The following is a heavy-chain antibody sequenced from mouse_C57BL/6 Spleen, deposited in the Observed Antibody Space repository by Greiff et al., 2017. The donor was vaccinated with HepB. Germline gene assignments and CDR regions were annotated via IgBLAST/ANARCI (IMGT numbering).Heavy chain of an antibody. CDR1: GYTFTSYW. V-gene: IGHV1-55*01. J-gene: IGHJ2*01. CDR3: ARAPITTVVAHFDY. D-gene: IGHD1-1*01. Sequence: QVQLQQPGAELVKPGASVKMSCKASGYTFTSYWITWVKQRPGQGLEWIGDIYPGSGSTNYNEKFKSKATLTVDTSSSTAYMKLSSLTSEDAAVYYCARAPITTVVAHFDYWGQGTTLTVSS. CDR2: IYPGSGST.